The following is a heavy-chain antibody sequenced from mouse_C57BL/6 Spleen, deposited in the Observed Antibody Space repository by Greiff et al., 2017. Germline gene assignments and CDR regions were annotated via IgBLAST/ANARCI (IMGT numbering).Heavy chain of an antibody. CDR1: GYTFTSYW. CDR2: IDPSDSYT. D-gene: IGHD4-1*01. V-gene: IGHV1-69*01. J-gene: IGHJ2*01. Sequence: VQLQQPGAALVLPGASVKLSCKASGYTFTSYWMHWVTQRPGQGLEWIGEIDPSDSYTNYNQKFKGKSTLTVDKSSSTAYMQLSSLTSEDSAVYYCARRTGPSFDYWGQGTTLTVSS. CDR3: ARRTGPSFDY.